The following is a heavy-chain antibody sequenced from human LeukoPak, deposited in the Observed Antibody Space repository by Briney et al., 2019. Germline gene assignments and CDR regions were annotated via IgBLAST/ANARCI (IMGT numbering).Heavy chain of an antibody. Sequence: GGSVRLSCAASGFTFSNAWMNWVRQAPGKGLEWVGRIKSKYDGGTTDYAAPVKGRFTISRDDSKNTVYLQMNSLKTEDTGVYYCATGGYYFDYWGQGTLVTVSS. V-gene: IGHV3-15*01. CDR1: GFTFSNAW. CDR3: ATGGYYFDY. J-gene: IGHJ4*02. CDR2: IKSKYDGGTT.